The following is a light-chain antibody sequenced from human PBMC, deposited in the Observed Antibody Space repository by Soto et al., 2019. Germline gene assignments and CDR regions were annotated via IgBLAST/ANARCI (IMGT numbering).Light chain of an antibody. V-gene: IGKV3-15*01. J-gene: IGKJ4*01. Sequence: EIVMTQSPPTLSVSPGERATLSCRASQSVSSNLAWYQQKPGQAPRLLIYGASTRATGIPARFSGSGSGTDFTLTISSLEPEDFAVYYCQQFSSYPLTFGGGTKVDIK. CDR3: QQFSSYPLT. CDR1: QSVSSN. CDR2: GAS.